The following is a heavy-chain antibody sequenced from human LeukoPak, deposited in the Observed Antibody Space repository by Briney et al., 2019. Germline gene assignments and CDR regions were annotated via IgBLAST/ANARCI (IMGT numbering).Heavy chain of an antibody. Sequence: SETLSLTCAVYGGSFSGYYWSWLRQPPGKGLEWIGEINHSGSTKYNPSLKSRVTISVDTSKNQFSLKLSSVTAADTAVYYCAAWYYDILTGNYLFDYWGQGTLVTVSS. J-gene: IGHJ4*02. CDR3: AAWYYDILTGNYLFDY. CDR2: INHSGST. CDR1: GGSFSGYY. D-gene: IGHD3-9*01. V-gene: IGHV4-34*01.